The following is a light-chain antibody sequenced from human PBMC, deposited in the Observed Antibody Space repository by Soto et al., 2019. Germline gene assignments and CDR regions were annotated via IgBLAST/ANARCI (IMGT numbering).Light chain of an antibody. V-gene: IGKV3-20*01. CDR3: QHYGSSPVT. CDR2: GAS. CDR1: QSVSSSY. Sequence: EIVLTQSPGTLSLSPGERATLSCRASQSVSSSYLACYQQKPGQAPRLLIYGASSRATGIPDRFRGSGSGTDFTITISRLEPDDFAVDFCQHYGSSPVTFVVGTKVEIK. J-gene: IGKJ4*01.